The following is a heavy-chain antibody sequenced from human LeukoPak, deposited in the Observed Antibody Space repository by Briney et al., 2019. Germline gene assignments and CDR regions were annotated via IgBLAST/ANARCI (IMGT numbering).Heavy chain of an antibody. V-gene: IGHV3-23*01. CDR1: GFTFSSYA. J-gene: IGHJ4*02. CDR2: ISGSGGST. CDR3: AKGGYSMIYFDY. Sequence: PGGSLRLSCAASGFTFSSYAMSWVRQAPGKGLEWVSAISGSGGSTYYADSVKGRFTISRDNSKNTLYLQMNGLRAEDTAVYYCAKGGYSMIYFDYWGQGTLVTVSS. D-gene: IGHD5-18*01.